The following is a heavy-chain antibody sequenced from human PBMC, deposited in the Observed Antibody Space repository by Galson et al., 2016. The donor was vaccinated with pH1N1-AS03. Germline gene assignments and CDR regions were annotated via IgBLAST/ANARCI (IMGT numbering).Heavy chain of an antibody. J-gene: IGHJ4*02. CDR1: GFTFDISA. D-gene: IGHD2-2*01. Sequence: SLRLSCAASGFTFDISAMNRVRQAPGERLEWVASITGGVGYTYYAPSVKGRFTISRDNSGNTLYLEMNSLRVEDTAVYYCAKGSRGSCSGAVCYDFDNWGQGALVTVSS. V-gene: IGHV3-23*01. CDR3: AKGSRGSCSGAVCYDFDN. CDR2: ITGGVGYT.